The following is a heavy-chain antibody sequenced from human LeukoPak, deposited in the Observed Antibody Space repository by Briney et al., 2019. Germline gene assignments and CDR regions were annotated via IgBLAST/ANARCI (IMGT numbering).Heavy chain of an antibody. J-gene: IGHJ5*02. CDR3: ANLKAAAGTNWFDP. Sequence: SETLSLTCTVSGASVGSRSYYWGWIRQPPGKGLEWIGSINYDGSTSYNPSLKSRVNISVDRSKNQFSLGLSFVTAADTAVYYCANLKAAAGTNWFDPWGQGTLVTVSS. D-gene: IGHD6-13*01. CDR2: INYDGST. V-gene: IGHV4-39*01. CDR1: GASVGSRSYY.